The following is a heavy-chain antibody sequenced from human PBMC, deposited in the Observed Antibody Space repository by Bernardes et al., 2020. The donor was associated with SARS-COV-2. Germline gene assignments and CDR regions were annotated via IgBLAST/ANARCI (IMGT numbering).Heavy chain of an antibody. V-gene: IGHV3-23*01. CDR3: AKDYETGELGIAVEGYCGH. Sequence: GGSLRLSCAASGFTFSSYAMSWVRQAPGKGLEWVSAISGSGGSTYYADSVKGRFTISRDNSKNTLYLQMNSLRPDDTALYYCAKDYETGELGIAVEGYCGHWGQGTLVTVSS. D-gene: IGHD6-19*01. J-gene: IGHJ4*02. CDR1: GFTFSSYA. CDR2: ISGSGGST.